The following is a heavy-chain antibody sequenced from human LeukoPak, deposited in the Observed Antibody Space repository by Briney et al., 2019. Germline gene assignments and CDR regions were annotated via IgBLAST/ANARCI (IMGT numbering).Heavy chain of an antibody. CDR1: GFTFSTYW. V-gene: IGHV3-7*01. CDR3: ARGRRSDSSGPPYFDY. Sequence: GGSLRLSCAASGFTFSTYWMSWVRQAPGKGLEWVANKQQDGSEEYYVDSVKGRFTISRDNAKNSLYLQMNSLRAEDTAVYYCARGRRSDSSGPPYFDYWGQGTLVTVSS. CDR2: KQQDGSEE. D-gene: IGHD6-19*01. J-gene: IGHJ4*02.